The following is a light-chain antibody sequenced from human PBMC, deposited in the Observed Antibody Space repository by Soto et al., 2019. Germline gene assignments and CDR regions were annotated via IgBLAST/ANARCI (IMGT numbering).Light chain of an antibody. CDR2: GAS. J-gene: IGKJ4*01. V-gene: IGKV3-15*01. Sequence: EILITQSPATLSVSPGERATLSCRASQSVSSNLAWYQQEPGQDPRLLIYGASTRATGIPARFSCSGSGTEFTLTISSLQSEEFAVYYCQQYNNWLTFGGGTRWIS. CDR3: QQYNNWLT. CDR1: QSVSSN.